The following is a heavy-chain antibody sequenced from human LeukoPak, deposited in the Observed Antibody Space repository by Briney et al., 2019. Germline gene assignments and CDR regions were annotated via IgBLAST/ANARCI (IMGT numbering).Heavy chain of an antibody. V-gene: IGHV4-34*01. CDR3: AREKFGELLYY. CDR1: GGSFSGYY. Sequence: PSETLSLTCAVYGGSFSGYYWSWIRQRPGKGLEWSGEINHGGSTNFNPSLKSRVTISVDTSKHQYSLKLSSVTVADTAVYYCAREKFGELLYYWGQGTLVTVSS. J-gene: IGHJ4*02. D-gene: IGHD3-10*01. CDR2: INHGGST.